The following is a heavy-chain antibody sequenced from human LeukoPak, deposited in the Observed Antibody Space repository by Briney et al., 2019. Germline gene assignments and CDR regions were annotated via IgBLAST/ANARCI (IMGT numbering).Heavy chain of an antibody. CDR3: ARDLVGSAISYSSGAWDY. CDR2: IIPIFGTA. J-gene: IGHJ4*02. V-gene: IGHV1-69*13. CDR1: GYTFTSYG. Sequence: SVKVSCKASGYTFTSYGISWVRQAPGQGLEWMGGIIPIFGTADYAQKFQGRVTITADESTSTAYMELSSLRAEDTAVYYCARDLVGSAISYSSGAWDYWGQGTLVTVSS. D-gene: IGHD3-10*01.